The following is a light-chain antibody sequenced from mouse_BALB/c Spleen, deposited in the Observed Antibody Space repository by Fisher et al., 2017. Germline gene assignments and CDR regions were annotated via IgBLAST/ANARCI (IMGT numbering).Light chain of an antibody. CDR2: STS. J-gene: IGKJ1*01. CDR1: SSVSSSY. Sequence: IVLTQSTAIMSASPGEKVTMTCRASSSVSSSYLYWYQQKPGSSPKLWIYSTSNLASGVPARFSGSGSGTSYSLTISSMEAEDAATYYCHQRSSYPWTFGGGTKLEIK. V-gene: IGKV4-79*01. CDR3: HQRSSYPWT.